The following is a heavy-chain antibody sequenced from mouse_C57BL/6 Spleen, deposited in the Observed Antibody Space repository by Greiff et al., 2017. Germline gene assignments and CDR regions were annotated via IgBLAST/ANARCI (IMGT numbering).Heavy chain of an antibody. CDR1: GYTFTSYW. J-gene: IGHJ3*01. V-gene: IGHV1-55*01. CDR3: ARDYVLAY. Sequence: VQLQQSGAELVKPGASVKLSCKASGYTFTSYWITWVKQRPGQGLEWIGDIYPGSGSTNYNEKFKSKATLTVDKSSSTAYMQLSSLTSADSAVYYCARDYVLAYWGQGTLVTVSA. CDR2: IYPGSGST. D-gene: IGHD2-4*01.